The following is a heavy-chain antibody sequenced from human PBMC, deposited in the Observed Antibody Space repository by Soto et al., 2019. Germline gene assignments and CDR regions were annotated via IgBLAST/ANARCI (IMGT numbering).Heavy chain of an antibody. D-gene: IGHD6-19*01. CDR1: GFTINTHA. J-gene: IGHJ4*02. CDR3: ARDSSAWPNYFDS. Sequence: HPGGSLRLSCAASGFTINTHAMTWVRQAPGKGLEWVSAFSGRSGDTYYAASVKGRFTISGDNSKNTVILEVNNLRAEDTAVYYCARDSSAWPNYFDSWGQGIQVTVSS. CDR2: FSGRSGDT. V-gene: IGHV3-23*01.